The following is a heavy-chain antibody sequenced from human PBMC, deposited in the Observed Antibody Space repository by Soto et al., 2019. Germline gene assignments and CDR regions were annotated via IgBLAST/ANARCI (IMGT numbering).Heavy chain of an antibody. CDR2: ISYDGSNK. J-gene: IGHJ6*02. D-gene: IGHD3-3*01. CDR3: ARNPYYDFWSGYGFHYYYYYGMDV. V-gene: IGHV3-30-3*01. CDR1: GFTFSSYA. Sequence: QVQLVESGGGVVQPGRSLRLSCAASGFTFSSYAMHWVRQAPGKGLEWVAVISYDGSNKYYADSVKGRFTISRDNSKNTLYLQMNSLRAEDTAVYYCARNPYYDFWSGYGFHYYYYYGMDVWGQGTTVTVSS.